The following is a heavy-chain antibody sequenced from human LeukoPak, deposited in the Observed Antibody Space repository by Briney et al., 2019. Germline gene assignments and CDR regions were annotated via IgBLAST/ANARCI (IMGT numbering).Heavy chain of an antibody. J-gene: IGHJ3*02. D-gene: IGHD6-19*01. Sequence: GGSLRLSCVASGFTFSSYSMNWVRQAPGKGLEWVAVIWYDGSNKYYADSVKGRFTISRDNSKNTLYLQMNSLRAEDTAVYYCARARDIAVAGTGDDAFDIWGQGTMVTVSS. CDR1: GFTFSSYS. CDR3: ARARDIAVAGTGDDAFDI. V-gene: IGHV3-33*08. CDR2: IWYDGSNK.